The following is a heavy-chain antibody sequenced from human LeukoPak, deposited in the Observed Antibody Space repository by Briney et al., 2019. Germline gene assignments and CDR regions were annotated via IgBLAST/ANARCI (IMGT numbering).Heavy chain of an antibody. V-gene: IGHV3-74*01. CDR2: IKSDGSSP. Sequence: AGGSLRLSCAASGFTFTTYWMHWVRQAPGKGLVWVSHIKSDGSSPGHADSVKGRFTISRDNARTTLYLQMNSLRAEDTAVYYCARDHPGIVIDYWGQGTLVTVSS. D-gene: IGHD1-26*01. CDR3: ARDHPGIVIDY. CDR1: GFTFTTYW. J-gene: IGHJ4*02.